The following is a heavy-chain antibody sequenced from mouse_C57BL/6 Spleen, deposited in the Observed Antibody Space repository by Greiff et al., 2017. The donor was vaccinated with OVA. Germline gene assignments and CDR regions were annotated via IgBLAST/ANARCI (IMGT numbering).Heavy chain of an antibody. CDR3: ARHWDVDYFDY. CDR1: GYTFTSYW. V-gene: IGHV1-64*01. Sequence: QVQLQQPGAELVKPGASVKLSCKASGYTFTSYWMHWVKQRPGQGLEWIGMIHPNSGSTNYNEKFKSKATLTVDKSSSTAYMQLSSLTSEDSAVYYCARHWDVDYFDYWGQGTTLTVSS. CDR2: IHPNSGST. J-gene: IGHJ2*01. D-gene: IGHD4-1*01.